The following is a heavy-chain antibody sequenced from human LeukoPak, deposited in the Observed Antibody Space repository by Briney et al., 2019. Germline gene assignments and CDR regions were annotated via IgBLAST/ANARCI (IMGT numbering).Heavy chain of an antibody. CDR1: GGSISSSSYY. CDR3: ASGGWRGFDY. D-gene: IGHD6-19*01. V-gene: IGHV4-39*01. CDR2: IYYSGST. J-gene: IGHJ4*02. Sequence: PSETLSLTCTVSGGSISSSSYYWGWIRQPPGKGLEWIGSIYYSGSTYYNPSLKSRVTISVDTSKNQFSLKLSSVTAADTAVYYCASGGWRGFDYWGQGTLVTVSS.